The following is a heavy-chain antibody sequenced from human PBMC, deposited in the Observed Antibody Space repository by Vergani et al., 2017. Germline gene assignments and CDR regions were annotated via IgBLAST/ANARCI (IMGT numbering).Heavy chain of an antibody. D-gene: IGHD2-2*01. J-gene: IGHJ4*02. CDR1: GGTFSSYT. Sequence: QVQLVQSGAEVKKPGSSVKVSCKASGGTFSSYTISWVPQAPGQGLEWMGGIIPIMGTAKYAQKFQGRVTISADESTSTAYMELNSLGSEDTAVYYCARLRPADYWGQGSLVTVSS. V-gene: IGHV1-69*01. CDR2: IIPIMGTA. CDR3: ARLRPADY.